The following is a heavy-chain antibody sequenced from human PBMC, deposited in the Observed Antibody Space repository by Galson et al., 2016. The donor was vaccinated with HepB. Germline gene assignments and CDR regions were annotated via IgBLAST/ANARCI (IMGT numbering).Heavy chain of an antibody. D-gene: IGHD6-25*01. CDR1: GFTFSTYA. V-gene: IGHV3-30-3*01. CDR3: AREAAAGY. CDR2: ISFDGSNK. J-gene: IGHJ4*02. Sequence: SLRLSCAASGFTFSTYAMHWVRQAPGKGLEWVAVISFDGSNKYYGDSVKGRFTISRDNSKNTLYLQMSSLRAEDTDVCYCAREAAAGYWGQGTLVTVSS.